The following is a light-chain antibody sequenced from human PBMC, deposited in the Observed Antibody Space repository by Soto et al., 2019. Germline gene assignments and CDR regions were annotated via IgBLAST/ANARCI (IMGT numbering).Light chain of an antibody. V-gene: IGKV3-20*01. J-gene: IGKJ2*01. Sequence: EIVLTQSPGTLSLSPGERATLSCWASQSVSFSYLAWYQQKPGQAPRLLIYGASSRAAGIPNRFSGSGSGTDFTLTISRLEPEDFAVYDCQQYGSSPGTFGQGTKLEIK. CDR3: QQYGSSPGT. CDR1: QSVSFSY. CDR2: GAS.